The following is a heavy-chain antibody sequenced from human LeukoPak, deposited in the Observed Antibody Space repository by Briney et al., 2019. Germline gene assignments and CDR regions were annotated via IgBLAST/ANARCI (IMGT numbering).Heavy chain of an antibody. CDR2: ISSSSSYI. CDR1: GFTFDDYA. D-gene: IGHD6-13*01. V-gene: IGHV3-21*01. J-gene: IGHJ3*02. Sequence: GGSLRLSCAASGFTFDDYAMHWVRQAPGKGLEWVSSISSSSSYIYYADSVKGRFTISRDNAKNSLYLQINSLRAEDTAVYYCAREGLVRDAFDIWGQGTMVTVSS. CDR3: AREGLVRDAFDI.